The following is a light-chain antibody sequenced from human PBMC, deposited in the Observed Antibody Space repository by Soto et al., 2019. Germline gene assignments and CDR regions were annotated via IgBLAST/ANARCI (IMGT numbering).Light chain of an antibody. CDR2: GAS. Sequence: ESVLTQSPATLSLSPGERATLSCRASQSVRRYLAWYQQKPGQAPRLLISGASNRAAGIPARFSGSGSGTDFTLTISRLEPEDFAVYYCQQYGSSPRTFGQGTKVDIK. V-gene: IGKV3-20*01. CDR3: QQYGSSPRT. CDR1: QSVRRY. J-gene: IGKJ1*01.